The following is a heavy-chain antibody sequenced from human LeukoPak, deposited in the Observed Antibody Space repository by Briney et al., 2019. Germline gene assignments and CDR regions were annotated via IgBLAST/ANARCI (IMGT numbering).Heavy chain of an antibody. CDR1: GGSISSSSYY. CDR2: IYYSGST. J-gene: IGHJ4*02. V-gene: IGHV4-39*07. D-gene: IGHD3-10*01. Sequence: SETLSLTCTVSGGSISSSSYYWGWIRQPPGKGLEWIGSIYYSGSTYYNPSLKSQVTISVDTSKNQFSLKLSSVTAADTAVYYCARDSADYYFDYWGQGTLVTVSS. CDR3: ARDSADYYFDY.